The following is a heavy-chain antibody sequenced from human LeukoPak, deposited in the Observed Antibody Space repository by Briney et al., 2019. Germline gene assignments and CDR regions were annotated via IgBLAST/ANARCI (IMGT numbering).Heavy chain of an antibody. V-gene: IGHV3-23*01. CDR2: ISGNGQQT. J-gene: IGHJ4*02. CDR3: AKDANYYDSSGYLIPFDY. Sequence: GGSLRLSCSASGFTFSRFAMTWVRQVPGKGLDWVSSISGNGQQTYYADSVKGRFSVSRDNSKNILYLQMDSLRADDSARYYCAKDANYYDSSGYLIPFDYWGQGTLVTVSS. D-gene: IGHD3-22*01. CDR1: GFTFSRFA.